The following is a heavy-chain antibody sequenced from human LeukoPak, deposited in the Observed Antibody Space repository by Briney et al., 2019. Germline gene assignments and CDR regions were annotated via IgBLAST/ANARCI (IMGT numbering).Heavy chain of an antibody. J-gene: IGHJ4*02. CDR1: GGTFSSYA. D-gene: IGHD3-9*01. CDR2: IIPIFGTA. CDR3: ARDRTLGYYDILTGYDY. V-gene: IGHV1-69*13. Sequence: SVKVSCKASGGTFSSYAISWVRQAPGQGLEWMGGIIPIFGTANYAQKFQGRVTITADESTSTAYMELSSLRSEDTAVYYCARDRTLGYYDILTGYDYWGQGTLVTVSS.